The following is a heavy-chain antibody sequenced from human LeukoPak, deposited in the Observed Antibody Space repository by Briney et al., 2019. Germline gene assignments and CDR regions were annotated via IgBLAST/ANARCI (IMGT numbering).Heavy chain of an antibody. CDR2: ISTSSATI. Sequence: GGSLRLSCAASGFTFSSYAMSWVRQAPRKGLEWVSFISTSSATIYYADSVKGRFTISRDNAKNSLYLQMSSLRDEDTAVYYCARGPGRGYGYYFDYWGQGTLVTVSS. CDR3: ARGPGRGYGYYFDY. J-gene: IGHJ4*02. D-gene: IGHD5-18*01. V-gene: IGHV3-48*02. CDR1: GFTFSSYA.